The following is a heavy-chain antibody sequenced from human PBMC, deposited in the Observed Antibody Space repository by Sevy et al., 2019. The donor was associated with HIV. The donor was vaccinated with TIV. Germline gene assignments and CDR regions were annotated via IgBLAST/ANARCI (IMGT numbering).Heavy chain of an antibody. V-gene: IGHV1-18*01. J-gene: IGHJ5*02. CDR2: ISDYNGNT. CDR3: AGDEGEQLLLTITGTNWFDP. D-gene: IGHD6-19*01. CDR1: GYTFTSYG. Sequence: ASVKVSCKTSGYTFTSYGVSWVRQAPGQGLEWMGWISDYNGNTNYAQKFQGRVTMTADTSTSTAYMELTSLTSDDTAVYYCAGDEGEQLLLTITGTNWFDPWGQGTLVTVSS.